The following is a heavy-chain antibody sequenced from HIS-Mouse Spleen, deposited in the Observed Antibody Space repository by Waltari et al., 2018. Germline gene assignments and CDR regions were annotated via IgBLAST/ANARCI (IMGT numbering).Heavy chain of an antibody. CDR1: GGPIRSSSYY. CDR2: IYYSGST. J-gene: IGHJ2*01. CDR3: AREIPYSSSWYDWYFDL. D-gene: IGHD6-13*01. Sequence: QLQLQESGPGLVKPSETLSLSCTVFGGPIRSSSYYWGWIRQPPGKGLEWIGSIYYSGSTYYNPSLKSRVTISVDTSKNQFSLKLSSVTAADTAVYYCAREIPYSSSWYDWYFDLWGRGTLVTVSS. V-gene: IGHV4-39*07.